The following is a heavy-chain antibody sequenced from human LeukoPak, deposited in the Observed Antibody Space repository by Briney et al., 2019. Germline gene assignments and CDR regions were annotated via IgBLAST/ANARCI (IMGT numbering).Heavy chain of an antibody. CDR3: ARPWGYFDWSSWFDP. D-gene: IGHD3-9*01. CDR1: GFTFSSYW. Sequence: GGSLRLSCAASGFTFSSYWMHWVRQAPGKGLVWVSRINSDGSSTSYADSVKGRFTISRDNAKNTLYLQMNSLRAEDTAVYYCARPWGYFDWSSWFDPWGQGTLVTVSS. J-gene: IGHJ5*02. CDR2: INSDGSST. V-gene: IGHV3-74*01.